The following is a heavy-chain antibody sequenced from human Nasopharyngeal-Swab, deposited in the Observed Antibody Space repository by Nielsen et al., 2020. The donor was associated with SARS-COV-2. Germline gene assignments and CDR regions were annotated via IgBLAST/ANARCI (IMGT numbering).Heavy chain of an antibody. J-gene: IGHJ4*02. CDR2: IKQDGSEK. D-gene: IGHD6-13*01. Sequence: GESLKISCAASGFTFCSYWVISVRQAPGKGLEWVANIKQDGSEKYYVDSVKGRFTISIDNAKNSLYLQMNSLRAEDTAVYYCARELQYSSSWNHFDYWGQGTLVTVSS. V-gene: IGHV3-7*03. CDR1: GFTFCSYW. CDR3: ARELQYSSSWNHFDY.